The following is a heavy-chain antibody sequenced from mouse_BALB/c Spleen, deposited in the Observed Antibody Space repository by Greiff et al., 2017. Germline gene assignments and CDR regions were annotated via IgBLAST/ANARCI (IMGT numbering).Heavy chain of an antibody. J-gene: IGHJ2*01. CDR3: ARPYYYGSSYVGY. CDR2: ISSGGGST. D-gene: IGHD1-1*01. Sequence: EVQGVESGGGLVKPGGSLKLSCAASGFAFSSYDMSWVRQTPEKRLEWVAYISSGGGSTYYPDTVKGRFTISRDNAKNTLYLQMSSLKSEDTAMYYCARPYYYGSSYVGYWGQGTTLTVSS. V-gene: IGHV5-12-1*01. CDR1: GFAFSSYD.